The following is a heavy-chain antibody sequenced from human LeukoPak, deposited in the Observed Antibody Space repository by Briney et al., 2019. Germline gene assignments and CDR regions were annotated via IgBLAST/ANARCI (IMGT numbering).Heavy chain of an antibody. CDR3: ARVAFGELWGMDV. D-gene: IGHD3-10*01. CDR1: GFTFSSYS. J-gene: IGHJ6*04. Sequence: PGGSLRLSCAASGFTFSSYSMNWVRQAPGKGLEWVSYISSSSDYIYYADSVKGRFTISRDSATNSLYLQMNSLRAEDTAVYHCARVAFGELWGMDVWGKGTTVTISS. CDR2: ISSSSDYI. V-gene: IGHV3-21*05.